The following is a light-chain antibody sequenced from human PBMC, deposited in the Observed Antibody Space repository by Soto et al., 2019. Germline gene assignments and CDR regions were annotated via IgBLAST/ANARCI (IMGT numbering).Light chain of an antibody. CDR1: QSIGHW. J-gene: IGKJ2*01. CDR3: QQYNGYPFT. CDR2: KAS. Sequence: DIQMTQSPSTLSASLGDRVTITCRASQSIGHWLAWYQQKPAKAPKLLINKASSLQSGVPSRFSGSGSGAEFTLTISSLQPDDFATYYCQQYNGYPFTFGQGSKLEI. V-gene: IGKV1-5*03.